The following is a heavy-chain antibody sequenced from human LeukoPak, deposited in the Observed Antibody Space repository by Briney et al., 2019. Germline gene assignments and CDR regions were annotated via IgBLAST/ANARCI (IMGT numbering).Heavy chain of an antibody. CDR1: GFTFSSYA. Sequence: PGGSLRLSCAASGFTFSSYAMHWVRQAPGKGLEWVTLISYDGTNKYYADYVKRRFTISRDNSKKTLYLKMNSLRAEDTAVYYCARDIKTEGVTDTFDHWGQGTLVTVSS. CDR2: ISYDGTNK. V-gene: IGHV3-30*04. J-gene: IGHJ4*02. CDR3: ARDIKTEGVTDTFDH. D-gene: IGHD2-21*02.